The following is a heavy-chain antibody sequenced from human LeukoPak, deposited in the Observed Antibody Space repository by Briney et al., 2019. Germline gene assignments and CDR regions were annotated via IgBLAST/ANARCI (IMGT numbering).Heavy chain of an antibody. Sequence: PGGSLRLSCAASGFTFSSYAMSWVRQAPGKGLEWVSAISGSGGSTYYADSVKGRFTISRDNSKNTLYLQMNSLRAEDTAVYYCARVWFGGLGPSDYWGQGTLVTVSS. CDR1: GFTFSSYA. D-gene: IGHD3-10*01. CDR2: ISGSGGST. J-gene: IGHJ4*02. V-gene: IGHV3-23*01. CDR3: ARVWFGGLGPSDY.